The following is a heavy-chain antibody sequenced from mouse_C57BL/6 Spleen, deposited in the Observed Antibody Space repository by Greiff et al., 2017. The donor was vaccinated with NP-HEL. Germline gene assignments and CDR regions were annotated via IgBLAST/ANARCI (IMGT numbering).Heavy chain of an antibody. CDR2: INYDGSST. J-gene: IGHJ4*01. Sequence: EVQVVESEGGLVQPGSSMKLSCTASGFTFSDYYMAWVRQVPEKGLEWVANINYDGSSTYYLDSLKSRFIISRDNAKNILYLQMSSLKSEDTATYYCAREGGRLRGYAMDYWGQGTSVTVSS. V-gene: IGHV5-16*01. CDR3: AREGGRLRGYAMDY. D-gene: IGHD2-4*01. CDR1: GFTFSDYY.